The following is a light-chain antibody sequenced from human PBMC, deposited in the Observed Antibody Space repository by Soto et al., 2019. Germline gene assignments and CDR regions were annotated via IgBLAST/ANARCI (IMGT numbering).Light chain of an antibody. CDR1: QTVFSNY. V-gene: IGKV3D-20*02. CDR2: GAS. Sequence: EIVFTQSPGTLSFSQVERSTLSLSATQTVFSNYIGWYQQKPGQAPRRLIFGASIRATGIPDRFSGSGSGTDFTLTIGSLEPEESALYYCQQRASWPYTSGQGTKVDIK. J-gene: IGKJ2*01. CDR3: QQRASWPYT.